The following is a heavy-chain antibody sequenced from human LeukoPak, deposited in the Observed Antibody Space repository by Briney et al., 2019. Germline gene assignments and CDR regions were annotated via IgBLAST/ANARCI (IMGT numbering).Heavy chain of an antibody. CDR1: GYTLISYY. D-gene: IGHD2-8*01. CDR3: ARVEGYCSNGVCYYYFDY. V-gene: IGHV1-46*03. CDR2: INPSSGST. J-gene: IGHJ4*02. Sequence: WASVKVSCKTSGYTLISYYMHWVRQAPGQGLEWMGIINPSSGSTGYPQKSQGRVTMTRDTSTSTVYMELSSLRSEDTAVYYCARVEGYCSNGVCYYYFDYWGQGTLVTVSS.